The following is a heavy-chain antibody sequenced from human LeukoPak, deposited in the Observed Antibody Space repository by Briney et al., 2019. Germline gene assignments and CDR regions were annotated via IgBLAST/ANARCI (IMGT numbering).Heavy chain of an antibody. V-gene: IGHV6-1*01. Sequence: SQTLSLTCAISGDSVSSNSAVWNWIRQSPSRGLEWLGRTYYRSKWSNNYAVSVKSRIIINPDTSENQFSLQLSSVTPEDTAVYYRARGDQAFDYWGQGTLVTVSS. CDR1: GDSVSSNSAV. CDR2: TYYRSKWSN. D-gene: IGHD2-2*01. CDR3: ARGDQAFDY. J-gene: IGHJ4*02.